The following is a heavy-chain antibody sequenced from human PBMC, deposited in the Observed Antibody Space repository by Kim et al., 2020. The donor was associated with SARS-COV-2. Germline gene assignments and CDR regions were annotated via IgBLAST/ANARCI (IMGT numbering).Heavy chain of an antibody. D-gene: IGHD6-19*01. CDR2: IHSSGTT. Sequence: SETLSLTCTVSGGSISGFYWSWVRQPPGMGLEWIGYIHSSGTTNYNSSLESRVTISVDTSKNQFSLKLSSVTAADTAVYYCARGGWCSDYWRQGTLVTV. CDR1: GGSISGFY. J-gene: IGHJ4*02. V-gene: IGHV4-59*13. CDR3: ARGGWCSDY.